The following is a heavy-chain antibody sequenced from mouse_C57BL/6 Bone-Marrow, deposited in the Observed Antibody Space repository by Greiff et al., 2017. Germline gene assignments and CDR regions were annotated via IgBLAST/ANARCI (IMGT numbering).Heavy chain of an antibody. CDR3: TREGIYYGNYGFAY. J-gene: IGHJ3*01. V-gene: IGHV1-15*01. CDR2: IDPETGGT. CDR1: GYTFTDYE. D-gene: IGHD2-1*01. Sequence: QVQLQQSGAELVRPGASVTLSCKASGYTFTDYEMHWVKQTPVHGLEWIGAIDPETGGTAYNQKFKGKAILTADKSSSTAYMELRSLTSEDSAVYYCTREGIYYGNYGFAYWGQGTLVTGAA.